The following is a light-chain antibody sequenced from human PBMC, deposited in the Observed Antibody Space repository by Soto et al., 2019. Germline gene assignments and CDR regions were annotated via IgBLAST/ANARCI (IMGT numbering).Light chain of an antibody. J-gene: IGKJ4*01. CDR1: QGISSA. CDR3: QRFNTYPALT. CDR2: DVS. V-gene: IGKV1-13*02. Sequence: AIQLTQSPSSLSASVGDRVTITRRASQGISSALAWYQQKPGKSPNLLIYDVSSLESGVPSRFSGSGSGTDFTLTISSLQPEDFATYYCQRFNTYPALTFGGGTK.